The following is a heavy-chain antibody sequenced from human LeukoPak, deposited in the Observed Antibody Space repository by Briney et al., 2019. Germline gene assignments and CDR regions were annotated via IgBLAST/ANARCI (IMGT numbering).Heavy chain of an antibody. CDR2: IKSNTDDRTR. Sequence: PGGSLRLSCAASGFTFSNARMSWVRQAPGKGLEWVGRIKSNTDDRTRDYTAPVKGRFTISRVDSKNTLYLQMNSLKTEDTAVYYCTTGPFDYYGSASYLANGMDVWGQGTTVTVSS. V-gene: IGHV3-15*01. CDR1: GFTFSNAR. D-gene: IGHD3-10*01. J-gene: IGHJ6*02. CDR3: TTGPFDYYGSASYLANGMDV.